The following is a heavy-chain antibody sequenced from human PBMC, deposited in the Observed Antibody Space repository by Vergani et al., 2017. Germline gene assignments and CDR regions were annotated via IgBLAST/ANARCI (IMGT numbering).Heavy chain of an antibody. CDR1: GFSLTTYGMR. D-gene: IGHD3-22*01. CDR2: IDWDDDT. J-gene: IGHJ4*02. Sequence: QVTLKESGPALVKPTQTLTLTCTFSGFSLTTYGMRVSWIRQPPGKAVEWLARIDWDDDTYYRTSLRTRLTISKDTFKHQVALTMTNMDPVDTAAYYCARTLSDSHGYYLDYWGQGTLVTVSS. V-gene: IGHV2-70*04. CDR3: ARTLSDSHGYYLDY.